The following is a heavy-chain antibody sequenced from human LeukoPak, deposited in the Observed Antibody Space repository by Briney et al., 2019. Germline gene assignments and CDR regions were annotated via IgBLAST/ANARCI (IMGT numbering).Heavy chain of an antibody. Sequence: ASVKVSCKASGGTFSSYAISWVRQAPGQGLEWVGGIIPISGTANYAQKFQGRVTITADESTSTAYMELSSLRSEDTAVYYCARDVGYCSSTSCYGYSNFPFDYWGQGTLVTVSS. J-gene: IGHJ4*02. V-gene: IGHV1-69*13. CDR1: GGTFSSYA. CDR2: IIPISGTA. CDR3: ARDVGYCSSTSCYGYSNFPFDY. D-gene: IGHD2-2*01.